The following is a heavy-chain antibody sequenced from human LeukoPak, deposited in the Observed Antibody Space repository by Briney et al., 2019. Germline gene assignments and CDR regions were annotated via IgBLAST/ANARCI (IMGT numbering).Heavy chain of an antibody. CDR2: ISAYNGNT. D-gene: IGHD6-13*01. J-gene: IGHJ4*02. Sequence: APVKVSCKASGYTFTNYAISWVRQAPGQGLEWMGWISAYNGNTNYAQKLQGRVTMTTDTSTTTAYMELRSLTSDDTAVYYCARDSSSWYGSDYWGQGTLVTVSS. V-gene: IGHV1-18*01. CDR3: ARDSSSWYGSDY. CDR1: GYTFTNYA.